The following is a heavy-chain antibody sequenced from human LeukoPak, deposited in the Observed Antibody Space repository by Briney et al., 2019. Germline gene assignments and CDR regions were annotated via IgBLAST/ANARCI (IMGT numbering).Heavy chain of an antibody. V-gene: IGHV3-21*01. J-gene: IGHJ3*02. Sequence: PGGSLRLSCAASGFTFSSYSMNWVRQAPGKGLEWVSSISSSSSYIYYADSVKGRFTISRDNAKNSLYLQMNSLRAEDTAVYYCAREGEHVPSLYYAFDIWGQGTMVTVSS. CDR1: GFTFSSYS. CDR2: ISSSSSYI. CDR3: AREGEHVPSLYYAFDI. D-gene: IGHD6-6*01.